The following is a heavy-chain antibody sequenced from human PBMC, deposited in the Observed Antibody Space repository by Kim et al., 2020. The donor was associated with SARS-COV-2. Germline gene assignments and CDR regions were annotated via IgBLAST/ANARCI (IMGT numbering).Heavy chain of an antibody. D-gene: IGHD4-17*01. CDR3: ARARGDYVAGWFDP. CDR1: GGSFSGYY. J-gene: IGHJ5*02. V-gene: IGHV4-34*01. CDR2: INHSGST. Sequence: SETLSLTCAVYGGSFSGYYWSWICQPPGKGLEWIGEINHSGSTNYNPSLKSRVTISVDTSKNQFSLKLSSVTAADTAVYYCARARGDYVAGWFDPWGQGTLVTVSS.